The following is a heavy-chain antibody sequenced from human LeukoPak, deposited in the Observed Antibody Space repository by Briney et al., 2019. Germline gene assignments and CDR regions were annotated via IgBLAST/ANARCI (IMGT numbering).Heavy chain of an antibody. CDR3: ARPGSIAVVGSYFDY. CDR2: IYHGDSDT. V-gene: IGHV5-51*01. Sequence: GESLKISCKGSGYSFTSNWIGWVRQMPGIGLEWMGIIYHGDSDTRYSPSFQGRVTISADKSISTAYLQWSSLKASDTAMYYCARPGSIAVVGSYFDYWGQGTLVTVSS. D-gene: IGHD6-19*01. J-gene: IGHJ4*02. CDR1: GYSFTSNW.